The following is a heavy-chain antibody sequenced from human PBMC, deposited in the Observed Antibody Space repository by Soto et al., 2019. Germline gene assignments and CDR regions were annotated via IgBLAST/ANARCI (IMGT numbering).Heavy chain of an antibody. CDR1: GFTFSAYG. Sequence: QVQLVESGGGVVQPGTSLRLSCAASGFTFSAYGMHWFRQAPGKGLEWVAATSYDESKKYYGDSVKGRFTISRDNSKNTLYLQMNSLRVEDTAIYYCAKTGLGHGDSPNDYWGQGTLVTVSS. J-gene: IGHJ4*02. CDR3: AKTGLGHGDSPNDY. V-gene: IGHV3-30*18. CDR2: TSYDESKK. D-gene: IGHD4-17*01.